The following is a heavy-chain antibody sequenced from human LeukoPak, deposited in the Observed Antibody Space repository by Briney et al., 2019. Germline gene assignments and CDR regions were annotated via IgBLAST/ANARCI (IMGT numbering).Heavy chain of an antibody. J-gene: IGHJ4*02. D-gene: IGHD3/OR15-3a*01. V-gene: IGHV3-33*01. Sequence: GGSLRLSCAASGFTFSSYGMHWARQAPGKGLEWVAVIWYDGSNKYYADSVKGRFTISRDNSKNTLYLQMNSLRAEDTAVYYCARDHMDALSKSGFDYWGQGTLVTVSS. CDR2: IWYDGSNK. CDR3: ARDHMDALSKSGFDY. CDR1: GFTFSSYG.